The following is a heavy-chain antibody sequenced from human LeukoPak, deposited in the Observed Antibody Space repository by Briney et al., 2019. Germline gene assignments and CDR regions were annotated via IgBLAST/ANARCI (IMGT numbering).Heavy chain of an antibody. CDR2: ISAYNGNT. Sequence: ASVKVSCKASGYTFTSYGISWVRQAPCQGLEWMGCISAYNGNTNYAQKLQGRVTMTTDTSTSTAYMELRSLRSDDTAVYYCARERTAARNWFDPWGQGTLVTVSS. CDR3: ARERTAARNWFDP. V-gene: IGHV1-18*01. CDR1: GYTFTSYG. D-gene: IGHD6-6*01. J-gene: IGHJ5*02.